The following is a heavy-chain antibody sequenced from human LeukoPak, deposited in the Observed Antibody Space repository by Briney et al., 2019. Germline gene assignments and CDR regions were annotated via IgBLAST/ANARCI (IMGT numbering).Heavy chain of an antibody. V-gene: IGHV3-30-3*01. CDR3: ASDGLGGYSGYDRHYYYYGMDV. D-gene: IGHD5-12*01. J-gene: IGHJ6*02. CDR2: ISYDGSNK. CDR1: GFTFSSYA. Sequence: PGGSLRLSCAASGFTFSSYAMHWVRQAPGKGLEWVAVISYDGSNKYYADSVKGRFTLSRDNSKNTLYLQMNSLRAEDTAVYYCASDGLGGYSGYDRHYYYYGMDVWGQGPTVIVSS.